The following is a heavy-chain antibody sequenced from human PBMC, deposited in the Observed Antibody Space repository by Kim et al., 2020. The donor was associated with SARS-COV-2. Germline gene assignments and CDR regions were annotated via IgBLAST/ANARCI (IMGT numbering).Heavy chain of an antibody. CDR2: ISWNSGSI. J-gene: IGHJ1*01. CDR3: AKGLHFWVVSEYFQH. V-gene: IGHV3-9*01. CDR1: GFTFDDYA. D-gene: IGHD3-16*01. Sequence: GGSLRLSCAASGFTFDDYAMHWVRQAPGKGLEWVSGISWNSGSIGYADSVKGRFTISRDNAKNSLYLQMNSLRDEDAALYYCAKGLHFWVVSEYFQHWGQGSLVTVSA.